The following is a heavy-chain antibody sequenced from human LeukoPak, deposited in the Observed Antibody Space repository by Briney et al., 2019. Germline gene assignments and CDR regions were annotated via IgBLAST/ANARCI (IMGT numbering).Heavy chain of an antibody. CDR2: ISGNSVTI. CDR3: AKILSGTYSFDL. J-gene: IGHJ4*02. D-gene: IGHD1-26*01. V-gene: IGHV3-23*01. CDR1: GSTFSTYP. Sequence: PGESLGLSCTASGSTFSTYPMTWVRQAPGQGLEWVSAISGNSVTIYYADSVKGRFTISRDNSKNTLYLQMYSLRAEDTAVYYCAKILSGTYSFDLWGQGTLVTVSS.